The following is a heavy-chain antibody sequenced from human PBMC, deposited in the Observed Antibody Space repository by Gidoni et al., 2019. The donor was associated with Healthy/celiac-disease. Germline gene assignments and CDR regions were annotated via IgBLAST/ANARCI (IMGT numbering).Heavy chain of an antibody. Sequence: QLQLQESRPGLVQPMGTLSLPCTFSAGSVSSRSYYWGWIRQPPGKGLGWIGIISYSGSTYYIQSLKIRVTISVDTSKNRFPQRLSSVRAEDTAVYYNASHSDYYDSSGYPVDPRGQGTLVTVSS. J-gene: IGHJ5*02. CDR3: ASHSDYYDSSGYPVDP. D-gene: IGHD3-22*01. CDR1: AGSVSSRSYY. V-gene: IGHV4-39*01. CDR2: ISYSGST.